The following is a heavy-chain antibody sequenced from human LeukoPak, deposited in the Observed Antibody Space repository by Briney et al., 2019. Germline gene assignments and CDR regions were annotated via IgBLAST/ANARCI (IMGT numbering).Heavy chain of an antibody. D-gene: IGHD1-26*01. J-gene: IGHJ4*02. CDR3: AREAAVDEWALVDY. CDR2: ISSSGSTV. Sequence: GGSLRLSCAASGFTFSDYYMSWIRQAPGEGLEGVSYISSSGSTVYYADSVKGRFTTSRDNAKNSLYLQMNSLRAEDTAVYYCAREAAVDEWALVDYWGQGTLVTVSS. CDR1: GFTFSDYY. V-gene: IGHV3-11*01.